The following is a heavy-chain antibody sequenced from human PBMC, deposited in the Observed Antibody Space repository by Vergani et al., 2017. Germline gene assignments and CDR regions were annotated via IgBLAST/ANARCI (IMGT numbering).Heavy chain of an antibody. CDR3: AKEVVDSSFDY. J-gene: IGHJ4*02. CDR2: ISASGGST. D-gene: IGHD2-15*01. V-gene: IGHV3-23*04. Sequence: VQLVESGGGLVQPGGSLRLSCAASGFTFISYAMSWVRQAPGKGLEWVSGISASGGSTYYADAVKGRFTISRDNSKNTLYLQMNSLRVEDTAVYYCAKEVVDSSFDYWGQGILVTVSS. CDR1: GFTFISYA.